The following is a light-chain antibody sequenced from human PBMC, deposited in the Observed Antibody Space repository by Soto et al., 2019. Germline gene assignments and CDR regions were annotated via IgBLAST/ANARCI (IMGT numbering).Light chain of an antibody. CDR2: RNN. CDR3: AAWVDSLSGPV. Sequence: QSVLTQPPSASGTPGQRVTISCSGSSSNIGSKYGYWYQQLPGTPPKLLIYRNNQRPSVVPDRFSGSKSGTSASLAISGLRSEEEADYYCAAWVDSLSGPVFGGGTKLTVL. CDR1: SSNIGSKY. J-gene: IGLJ2*01. V-gene: IGLV1-47*01.